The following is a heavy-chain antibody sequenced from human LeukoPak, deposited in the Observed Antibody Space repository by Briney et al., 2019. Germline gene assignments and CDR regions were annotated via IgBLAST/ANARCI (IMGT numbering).Heavy chain of an antibody. CDR1: GFTVSSNY. J-gene: IGHJ4*02. CDR3: ARDPGDDSSGSVIDY. D-gene: IGHD3-22*01. CDR2: IYTGGST. V-gene: IGHV3-53*05. Sequence: GGSLRLSCAASGFTVSSNYMSWVRQAPGKGLEWVSVIYTGGSTYYADSVKGRFTISRDNSKNTLYLQMNSLRAEDTAVYYCARDPGDDSSGSVIDYWGQGTLVTVSS.